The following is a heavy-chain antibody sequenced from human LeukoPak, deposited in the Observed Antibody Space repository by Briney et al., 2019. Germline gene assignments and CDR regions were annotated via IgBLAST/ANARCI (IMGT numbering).Heavy chain of an antibody. Sequence: VKVSCKASGYTFTGYYMHWVRQAPGQGLEWMGWINPNSGGTNYAQKFQGRVTMTRDTSISTAYMELSRLRSDDTAVYYCARDPKDRHGDYESDFDYWGQGTLVTVSS. J-gene: IGHJ4*02. V-gene: IGHV1-2*02. CDR1: GYTFTGYY. CDR3: ARDPKDRHGDYESDFDY. D-gene: IGHD4-17*01. CDR2: INPNSGGT.